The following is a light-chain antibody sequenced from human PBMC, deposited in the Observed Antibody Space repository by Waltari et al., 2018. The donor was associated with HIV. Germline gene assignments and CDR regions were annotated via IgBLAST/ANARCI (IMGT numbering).Light chain of an antibody. CDR1: QSIGSY. V-gene: IGKV3-11*01. J-gene: IGKJ2*03. CDR2: DAS. CDR3: QQRTNWPPYS. Sequence: EIVLTQYPATLSLSPGERATLSCRASQSIGSYLAWYQQKPGQAPRLLIYDASNRATGIPAMFSGSGSGTDFTLTISSLEPEDFAVYYCQQRTNWPPYSFGQGTKLEIK.